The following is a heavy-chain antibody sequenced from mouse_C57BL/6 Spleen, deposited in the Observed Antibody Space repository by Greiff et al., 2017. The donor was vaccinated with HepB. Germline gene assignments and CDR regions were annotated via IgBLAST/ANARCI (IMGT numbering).Heavy chain of an antibody. V-gene: IGHV5-16*01. J-gene: IGHJ1*03. CDR3: ARDYGSSWYFDV. CDR2: INYDGSST. Sequence: EVKLMESEGGLVQPGSSMKLSCTASGFTFSDYYMAWVRQVPEKGLEWVANINYDGSSTYYLDSLKSRFIISRDNAKNILYLQMSSLKSEDTATYYCARDYGSSWYFDVGGTGTTVTVSS. D-gene: IGHD1-1*01. CDR1: GFTFSDYY.